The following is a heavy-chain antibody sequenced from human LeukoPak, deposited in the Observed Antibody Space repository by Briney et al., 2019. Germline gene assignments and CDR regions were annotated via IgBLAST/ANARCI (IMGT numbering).Heavy chain of an antibody. CDR3: ARDTSGYYDY. V-gene: IGHV3-33*01. D-gene: IGHD2-15*01. CDR1: GFTFRNYG. CDR2: IWFDGSNR. Sequence: GGSLRLSCEASGFTFRNYGMHWVRQAPGRELDWVGVIWFDGSNRYYADSVKGRFTISRDNSKNTLYLQVNSVRAEDTAVYYCARDTSGYYDYWGQGALVTVSS. J-gene: IGHJ4*02.